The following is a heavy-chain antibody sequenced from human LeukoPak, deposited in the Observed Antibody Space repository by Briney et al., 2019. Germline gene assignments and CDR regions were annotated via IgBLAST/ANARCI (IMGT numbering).Heavy chain of an antibody. D-gene: IGHD5-24*01. CDR2: IYYSGST. V-gene: IGHV4-59*06. CDR1: GGSISSYY. CDR3: ARVHVVGDGYNFDY. Sequence: SETLSLTCTVPGGSISSYYWSWIRQHPGKGLEWIGYIYYSGSTYYNPSLKSRVTISVDTSKNQFSLKLSSVTAADTAVYYCARVHVVGDGYNFDYWGQGTLVTVSS. J-gene: IGHJ4*02.